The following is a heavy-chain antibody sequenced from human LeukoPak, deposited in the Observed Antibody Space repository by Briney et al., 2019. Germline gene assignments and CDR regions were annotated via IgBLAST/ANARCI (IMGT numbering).Heavy chain of an antibody. V-gene: IGHV3-74*01. Sequence: PGRSLRLSCVASGFTFSSYWMHWVRQPPGKGLVWVSRINADGSTTYADSVKGRFTISRDNAKNTLYLQRNSLRDEDTAVYYCARGGLRWYPDYCYFDLWGRGTLVTVSS. J-gene: IGHJ2*01. CDR3: ARGGLRWYPDYCYFDL. CDR2: INADGST. CDR1: GFTFSSYW. D-gene: IGHD4-23*01.